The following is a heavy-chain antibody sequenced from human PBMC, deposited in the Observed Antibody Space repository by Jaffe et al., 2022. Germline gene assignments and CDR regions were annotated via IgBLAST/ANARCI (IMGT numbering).Heavy chain of an antibody. Sequence: EVQLVESGGVVVQPGGSLRLSCAASGFTFDDYAMHWVRQAPGKGLEWVSLISWDGGSTYYADSVKGRFTISRDNSKNSLYLQMNSLRAEDTALYYCAKVLYGSGSLEGAFDIWGQGTMVTVSS. J-gene: IGHJ3*02. CDR3: AKVLYGSGSLEGAFDI. V-gene: IGHV3-43D*04. D-gene: IGHD3-10*01. CDR1: GFTFDDYA. CDR2: ISWDGGST.